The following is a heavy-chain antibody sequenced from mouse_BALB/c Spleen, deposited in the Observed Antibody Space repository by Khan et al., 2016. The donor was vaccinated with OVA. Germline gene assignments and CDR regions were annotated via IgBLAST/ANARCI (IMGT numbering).Heavy chain of an antibody. CDR3: WILQ. V-gene: IGHV6-6*02. CDR1: GFTFSNYW. Sequence: EVKLEESGGGLVQPGGSMKLSCVASGFTFSNYWMNWVRQTPEKGLEWVAEIRLKYDDYVTHYAVSVKGRFTITRDDSKSSVYLQMNNLRAEYTGIYYCWILQWGQGTTLTVSS. CDR2: IRLKYDDYVT. D-gene: IGHD6-1*01. J-gene: IGHJ2*01.